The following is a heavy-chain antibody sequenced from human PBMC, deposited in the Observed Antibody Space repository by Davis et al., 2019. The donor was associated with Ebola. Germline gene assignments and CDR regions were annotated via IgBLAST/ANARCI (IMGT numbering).Heavy chain of an antibody. V-gene: IGHV4-34*01. D-gene: IGHD3-9*01. Sequence: PSETLSLTCAVYGGSFSGYYWSWIRQPPGKGLEWIGEINHSGSTNYNPSLKSRVTISVDTSKNQFSLKLSSVTAADTAVYYCARVLRYFDWLPHDAFDIWGQGTMVTVSS. CDR2: INHSGST. J-gene: IGHJ3*02. CDR1: GGSFSGYY. CDR3: ARVLRYFDWLPHDAFDI.